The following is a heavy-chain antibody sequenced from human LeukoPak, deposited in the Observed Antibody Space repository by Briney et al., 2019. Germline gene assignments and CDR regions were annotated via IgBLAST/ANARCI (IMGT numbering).Heavy chain of an antibody. CDR1: GYTFTSYG. V-gene: IGHV1-18*01. D-gene: IGHD1-1*01. CDR3: ARAPERLGWFDP. Sequence: ASVKVSCKPSGYTFTSYGISWVRQAPGQGLEWMGWISGYNGKTNYAQKFQGRVTMTTDTSTSTAYMELRSLRSDDTAVYYCARAPERLGWFDPWGQGFLVTVSS. J-gene: IGHJ5*02. CDR2: ISGYNGKT.